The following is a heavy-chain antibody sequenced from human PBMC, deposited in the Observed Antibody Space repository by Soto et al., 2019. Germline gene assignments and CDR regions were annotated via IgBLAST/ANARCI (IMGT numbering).Heavy chain of an antibody. V-gene: IGHV3-30-3*01. J-gene: IGHJ4*02. CDR1: GFTFNTYA. Sequence: QVQLVESGGGVARPGRYLTLSCAASGFTFNTYAMHWVRLPPGKGLEGVAAISYDGGSKYYPDSVRDRFTTCRDASKSTLHLQKNILRREATAVSYCAGTEGFSNYWYNDWGQGTLVTGSS. CDR3: AGTEGFSNYWYND. D-gene: IGHD6-13*01. CDR2: ISYDGGSK.